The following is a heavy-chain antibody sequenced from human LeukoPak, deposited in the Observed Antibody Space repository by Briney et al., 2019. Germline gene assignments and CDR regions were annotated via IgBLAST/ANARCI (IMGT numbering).Heavy chain of an antibody. Sequence: SVKVSCKASGGTFSSYAISWVRQAPGQGLEWMGGTIPIFGTANYAQKFQGRVTITADKSTSTAYMELSSLRSEDTAVYYCAKRDNVYYYYGMDVWGKGTTVTVSS. J-gene: IGHJ6*04. CDR1: GGTFSSYA. V-gene: IGHV1-69*06. CDR3: AKRDNVYYYYGMDV. CDR2: TIPIFGTA. D-gene: IGHD1-14*01.